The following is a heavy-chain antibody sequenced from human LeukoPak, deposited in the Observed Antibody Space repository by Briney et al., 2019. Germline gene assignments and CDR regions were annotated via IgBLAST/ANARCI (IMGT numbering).Heavy chain of an antibody. CDR3: ARGVNGSFDY. Sequence: PGRSLRLSCAASGFIFSSYAMHWVRQAPGKGLEWVAVISYDGSNKYYADSVKGRFTISRDNSKNTLYLQMNSLRAEDTAVYYCARGVNGSFDYWGQGTLVTVSS. CDR2: ISYDGSNK. V-gene: IGHV3-30*04. CDR1: GFIFSSYA. J-gene: IGHJ4*02. D-gene: IGHD4-23*01.